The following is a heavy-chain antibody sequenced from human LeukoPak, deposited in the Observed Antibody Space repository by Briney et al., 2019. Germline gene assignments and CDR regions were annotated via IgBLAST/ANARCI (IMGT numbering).Heavy chain of an antibody. V-gene: IGHV1-69*06. J-gene: IGHJ4*02. CDR1: GGTFSSYA. Sequence: ASVKVSCKASGGTFSSYAISWVRQAPGQGLEWLGGIIPNFGTANYAQKFQGRVTITADKSTSTAYMELSSLRSEDTAVYYCAGGQVDYDILTGYYVFDYWGKGTLVTVSS. CDR2: IIPNFGTA. D-gene: IGHD3-9*01. CDR3: AGGQVDYDILTGYYVFDY.